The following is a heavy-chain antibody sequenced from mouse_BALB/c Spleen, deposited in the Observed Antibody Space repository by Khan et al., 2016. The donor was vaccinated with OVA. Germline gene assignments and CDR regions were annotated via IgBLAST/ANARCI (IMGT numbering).Heavy chain of an antibody. CDR2: IHPSTGCT. D-gene: IGHD1-1*02. Sequence: VQLQESGAELVKPGASVKLSCKASGYTFINYWILWVKQSPGQGLEWIGYIHPSTGCTEYKQNFKDKATFTADKSSRTPYMQLSSLTSEDSAVFYCTRMGLRWGFAYWGQGTTLTVSS. CDR1: GYTFINYW. CDR3: TRMGLRWGFAY. J-gene: IGHJ2*01. V-gene: IGHV1-7*01.